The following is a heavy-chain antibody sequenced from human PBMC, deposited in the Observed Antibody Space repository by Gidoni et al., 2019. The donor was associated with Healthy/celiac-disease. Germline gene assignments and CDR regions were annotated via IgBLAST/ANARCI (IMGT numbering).Heavy chain of an antibody. Sequence: QVQLVQSGAEVKKPGSSVKVSCKASGGTFSSYAISWVRQAPGQGLEWMGGIIPIFGTANYAQKCQGRVTITADESTSTAYMELSSLRSEDTAVYYCARGGDIVVVPAAKPHYYYGMDVWGQGTTVTVSS. CDR1: GGTFSSYA. V-gene: IGHV1-69*01. D-gene: IGHD2-2*01. CDR2: IIPIFGTA. J-gene: IGHJ6*02. CDR3: ARGGDIVVVPAAKPHYYYGMDV.